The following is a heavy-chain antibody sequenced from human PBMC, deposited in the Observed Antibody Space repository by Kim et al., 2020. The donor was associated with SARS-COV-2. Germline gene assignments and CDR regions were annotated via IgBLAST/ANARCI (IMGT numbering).Heavy chain of an antibody. V-gene: IGHV4-4*09. CDR3: ARSGSIRYYDL. J-gene: IGHJ2*01. D-gene: IGHD3-10*01. Sequence: NYLPALKRRVTISVDTSKNQFSLRLSSVTAADTAVYYCARSGSIRYYDLWGRGTRVTVSS.